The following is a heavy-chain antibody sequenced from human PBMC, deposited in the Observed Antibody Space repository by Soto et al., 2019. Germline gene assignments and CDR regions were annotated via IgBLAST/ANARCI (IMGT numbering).Heavy chain of an antibody. D-gene: IGHD2-21*01. V-gene: IGHV3-30-3*01. Sequence: QVQLVESGGGVVQPGRSLRLSCAASGFIFSSYSMHWVRQAPSKGLEWVAMIANDGSNKDYLDSGKGRFTISRDNSNNSLTLQMNSLGTMDTAVYYCASDQFLDAFDIWGQGTMVIVSS. CDR3: ASDQFLDAFDI. CDR2: IANDGSNK. CDR1: GFIFSSYS. J-gene: IGHJ3*02.